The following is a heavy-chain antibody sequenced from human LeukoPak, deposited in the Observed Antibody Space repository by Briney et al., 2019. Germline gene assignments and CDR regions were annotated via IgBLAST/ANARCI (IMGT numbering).Heavy chain of an antibody. CDR2: ISSSSSTI. CDR1: GFTFSSYS. Sequence: GGSLRLSCAASGFTFSSYSMNWVRQAPGKGLEWVSYISSSSSTIYYADSVEGRFTISRDNAKNSSYLQMNSLRAEDTAVYYCARDYCSSTSCSWYFDLWGRGTLVTVSS. V-gene: IGHV3-48*01. D-gene: IGHD2-2*01. J-gene: IGHJ2*01. CDR3: ARDYCSSTSCSWYFDL.